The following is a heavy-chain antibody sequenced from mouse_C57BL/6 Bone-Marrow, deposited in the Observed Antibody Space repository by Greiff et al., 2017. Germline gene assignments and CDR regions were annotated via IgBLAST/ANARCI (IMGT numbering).Heavy chain of an antibody. D-gene: IGHD2-12*01. V-gene: IGHV3-6*01. CDR3: ARNDDGFAY. CDR1: GYSITSGYY. CDR2: ISYDGSN. J-gene: IGHJ3*01. Sequence: LQESGPGLVKPSQSLSLTCSVTGYSITSGYYWNWIRQFPGNKLEWMGYISYDGSNNYNPSLKNRISITRDTSKNQFFLKLNSVTTEDTATYYCARNDDGFAYWGQGTLVTVSA.